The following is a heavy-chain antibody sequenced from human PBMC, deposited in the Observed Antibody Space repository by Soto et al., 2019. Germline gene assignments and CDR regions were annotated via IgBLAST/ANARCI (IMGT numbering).Heavy chain of an antibody. V-gene: IGHV3-48*02. Sequence: GGSLRLSCAASGFTFSSYSMNWVRQAPGKGLEWVSYITRSSSTIYYADSVKGRFTISRGNGKNSLYLQMNSLRDEDTAVYYCARLYTSGWYFDHWGQGTLVTVSS. D-gene: IGHD6-19*01. J-gene: IGHJ4*02. CDR2: ITRSSSTI. CDR1: GFTFSSYS. CDR3: ARLYTSGWYFDH.